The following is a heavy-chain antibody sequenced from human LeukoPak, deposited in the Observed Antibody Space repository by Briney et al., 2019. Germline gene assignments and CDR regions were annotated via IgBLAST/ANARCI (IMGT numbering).Heavy chain of an antibody. CDR3: AKLPKYYYDSSVYLDY. Sequence: GGSLRLSCAASGFTFTNYALSWVRQDPGKGLEWVSVISGSGGSTYYADSVKGRFTISRDNSKNTLYLQMNSLRAEDTAVYYCAKLPKYYYDSSVYLDYWGQGTLVTVSS. V-gene: IGHV3-23*01. CDR1: GFTFTNYA. J-gene: IGHJ4*02. CDR2: ISGSGGST. D-gene: IGHD3-22*01.